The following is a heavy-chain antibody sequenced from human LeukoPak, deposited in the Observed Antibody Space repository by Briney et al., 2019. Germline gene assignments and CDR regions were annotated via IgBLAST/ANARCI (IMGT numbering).Heavy chain of an antibody. V-gene: IGHV4-59*01. J-gene: IGHJ3*02. CDR3: ARDLARGLGAFDI. Sequence: SETLSLTCTVSGGSISGYYWSWIRQPPGKGLEYIGYIYYSGSTNYTPSLKSRVTISVDTSKNQFSLRLSSVTAADTAVYYCARDLARGLGAFDIWGQGTMVTVSS. D-gene: IGHD6-19*01. CDR2: IYYSGST. CDR1: GGSISGYY.